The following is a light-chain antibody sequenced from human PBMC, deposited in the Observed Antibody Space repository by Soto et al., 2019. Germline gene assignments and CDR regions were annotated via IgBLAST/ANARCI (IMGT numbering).Light chain of an antibody. CDR2: VNS. Sequence: QSVLTQPPSVSGATGQRVTISCTGSSSNIGAGYDVHWYQQLPGTAPKLLIYVNSNRPSGVPDRFSGSKSGTSASLAITGLQPEDEADYYCQSFDNSLSGPYVFGTGTKSPS. CDR3: QSFDNSLSGPYV. CDR1: SSNIGAGYD. J-gene: IGLJ1*01. V-gene: IGLV1-40*01.